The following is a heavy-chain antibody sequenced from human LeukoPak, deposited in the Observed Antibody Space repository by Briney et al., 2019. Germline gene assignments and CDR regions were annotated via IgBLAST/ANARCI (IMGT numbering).Heavy chain of an antibody. Sequence: GGSLRLSCVGSGFTFSSYSMNWVRQAPGKGLEWVSSISSSSSYIYYAGSVKGRFTISRDNAKNSLYLQMNSLRAEDTAVYYCARDGYSSSSTYYYYYYMDVWGKGTTVTVSS. D-gene: IGHD6-6*01. CDR3: ARDGYSSSSTYYYYYYMDV. CDR1: GFTFSSYS. V-gene: IGHV3-21*01. J-gene: IGHJ6*03. CDR2: ISSSSSYI.